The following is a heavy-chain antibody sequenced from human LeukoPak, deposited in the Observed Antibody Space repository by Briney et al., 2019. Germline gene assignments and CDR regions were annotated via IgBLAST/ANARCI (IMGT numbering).Heavy chain of an antibody. CDR3: AREVKREELWFDP. CDR1: GYTFTSYA. V-gene: IGHV1-3*01. Sequence: ASVKVSCKASGYTFTSYAMHWVRQAPGQRLEWMGWINAGNGNTKYSQKFQGRVTITRDTSASTAYMELSNLRSEDTAVYYCAREVKREELWFDPWGQGTLVTVSS. J-gene: IGHJ5*02. D-gene: IGHD4-23*01. CDR2: INAGNGNT.